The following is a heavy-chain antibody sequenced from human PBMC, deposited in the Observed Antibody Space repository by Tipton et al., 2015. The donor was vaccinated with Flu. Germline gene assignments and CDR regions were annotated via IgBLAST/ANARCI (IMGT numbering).Heavy chain of an antibody. CDR3: ARDSGSGTQDY. V-gene: IGHV4-39*07. D-gene: IGHD3-10*01. CDR1: GGSINSYY. Sequence: TLSLTCTVSGGSINSYYWSWIRQPPGKGLEWIGSIYYRGRTYYNPSLKSRITISVDTSKNQFSLKLSSVTAADTAVYYCARDSGSGTQDYWGQGTLVTVSS. J-gene: IGHJ4*02. CDR2: IYYRGRT.